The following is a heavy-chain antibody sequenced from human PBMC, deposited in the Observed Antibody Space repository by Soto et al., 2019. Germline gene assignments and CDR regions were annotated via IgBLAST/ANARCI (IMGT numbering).Heavy chain of an antibody. CDR1: GDSVSSNSAV. J-gene: IGHJ6*02. Sequence: SQTLSLTCAISGDSVSSNSAVWNWIRQSPSRGLEWLGRTYYRSKWYNDYAVSVKSRITINADTSTNQFSLQLNSVTPEDTAVYYCASAMEYSSSSGMDVWGQGTAVTVSS. D-gene: IGHD6-6*01. CDR2: TYYRSKWYN. V-gene: IGHV6-1*01. CDR3: ASAMEYSSSSGMDV.